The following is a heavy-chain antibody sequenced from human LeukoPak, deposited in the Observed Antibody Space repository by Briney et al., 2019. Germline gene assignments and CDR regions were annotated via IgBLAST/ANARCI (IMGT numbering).Heavy chain of an antibody. Sequence: GGSLRLSCAASGFTFSGYGMHWVRQAPGKGLEWVAVISYDGSNKYYEDSVKGRFTISRDNSKNTLYLQMNSLRVEDTAVYYCARDGELRDVVVLPSAYPGDVWGQGTTVTVSS. D-gene: IGHD2-2*01. CDR1: GFTFSGYG. CDR3: ARDGELRDVVVLPSAYPGDV. V-gene: IGHV3-30*03. CDR2: ISYDGSNK. J-gene: IGHJ6*02.